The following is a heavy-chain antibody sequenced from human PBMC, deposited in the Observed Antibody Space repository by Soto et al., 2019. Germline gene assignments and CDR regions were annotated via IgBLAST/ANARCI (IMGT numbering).Heavy chain of an antibody. D-gene: IGHD2-8*01. V-gene: IGHV3-15*07. CDR2: IKSKTDGGTT. J-gene: IGHJ4*02. CDR1: GFTFSNAW. Sequence: GGSLRLSCAASGFTFSNAWMNWVRQAPGKGLEWVGRIKSKTDGGTTDYAAPVKGRFTISRDDSKNTLYLQMNSLKTEDTAVYYCTTLGDRYCTNGVCPRSVYYWGQGTLVTVSS. CDR3: TTLGDRYCTNGVCPRSVYY.